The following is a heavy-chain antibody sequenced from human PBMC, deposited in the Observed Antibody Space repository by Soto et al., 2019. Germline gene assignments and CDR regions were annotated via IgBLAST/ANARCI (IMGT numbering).Heavy chain of an antibody. CDR1: GFTFSDYY. CDR3: ARDWVVPAATLDY. CDR2: ISSSGSTI. J-gene: IGHJ4*02. D-gene: IGHD2-2*01. Sequence: GGSLRLSCAASGFTFSDYYMSWIRQAPGKGLEWVSYISSSGSTIYYADSVKGRFTISRDNAKNSLYLQMNSLRAEDTAVYYCARDWVVPAATLDYWGQGTLVTVSS. V-gene: IGHV3-11*01.